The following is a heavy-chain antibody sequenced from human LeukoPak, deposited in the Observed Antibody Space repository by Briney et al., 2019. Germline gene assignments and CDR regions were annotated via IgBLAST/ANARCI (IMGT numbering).Heavy chain of an antibody. CDR1: GFTFSSYS. D-gene: IGHD3-10*01. CDR2: ISSSSSYI. Sequence: PGGSLRLSCAASGFTFSSYSMNWVRQAPGKGLEWVSSISSSSSYIYHADSVKGRLTISRDNAKNSLCLQMNSLRAEDTAVYYCAGSLWFGDSGWFDPWGQGTLVTVSS. CDR3: AGSLWFGDSGWFDP. J-gene: IGHJ5*02. V-gene: IGHV3-21*01.